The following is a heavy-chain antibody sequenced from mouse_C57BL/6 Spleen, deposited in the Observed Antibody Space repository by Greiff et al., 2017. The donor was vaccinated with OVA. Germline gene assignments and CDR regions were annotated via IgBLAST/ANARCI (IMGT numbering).Heavy chain of an antibody. D-gene: IGHD1-1*01. J-gene: IGHJ4*01. CDR3: ARLYGSSYYAMDY. Sequence: EVKLMESGGDLVKPGGSLKLSCAASGFTFSSYGMSWVRQTPDKRLEWVATISSGGSYTYYPDSVKGRFTISRDNAKNTLYLQMSSLKSEDTAMYYCARLYGSSYYAMDYWGQGTSVTVSS. V-gene: IGHV5-6*01. CDR1: GFTFSSYG. CDR2: ISSGGSYT.